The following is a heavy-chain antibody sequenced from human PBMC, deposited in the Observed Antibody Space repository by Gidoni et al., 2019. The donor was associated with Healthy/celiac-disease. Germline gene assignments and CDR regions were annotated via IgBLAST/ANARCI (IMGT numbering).Heavy chain of an antibody. CDR2: ISSSSSTI. CDR1: GFPFSRYS. J-gene: IGHJ6*02. V-gene: IGHV3-48*02. CDR3: ARVREMATITAGYYYGMDV. D-gene: IGHD5-12*01. Sequence: EVQLVESGGGLVQHGGSLRLSCAASGFPFSRYSMNWVRQAPGQGLEWVSYISSSSSTIYYADSVKGRFTISRDNAKNSLYLQMNSLRDEDTAVYYCARVREMATITAGYYYGMDVWGQGTTVTVSS.